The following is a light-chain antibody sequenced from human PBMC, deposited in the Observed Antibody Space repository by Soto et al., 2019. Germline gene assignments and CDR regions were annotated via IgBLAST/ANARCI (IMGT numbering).Light chain of an antibody. CDR2: AAS. CDR1: RGLGTN. Sequence: ERVLPQSLGTVSLSPGQRATLACRASRGLGTNLAWYQQKPGQAPRLLIYAASTRATGVPGRFSCSGSGTEFTLTISSLQSEDFAVYYRQQYNHWPLTFGGGTKVDIK. CDR3: QQYNHWPLT. V-gene: IGKV3-15*01. J-gene: IGKJ4*02.